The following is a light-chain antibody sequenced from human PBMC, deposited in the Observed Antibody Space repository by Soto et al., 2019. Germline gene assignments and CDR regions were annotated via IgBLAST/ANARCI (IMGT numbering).Light chain of an antibody. CDR1: QSVSNNY. J-gene: IGKJ1*01. Sequence: EIVLTQSPGTLSLSPGERATLSCRASQSVSNNYLAWYQQKPGQAPRLLIYGASNRATGIPDRLSGSGSGTDFTLTISRLEPEDFAVYYCQQYGSSGTLGQGTKVDI. V-gene: IGKV3-20*01. CDR3: QQYGSSGT. CDR2: GAS.